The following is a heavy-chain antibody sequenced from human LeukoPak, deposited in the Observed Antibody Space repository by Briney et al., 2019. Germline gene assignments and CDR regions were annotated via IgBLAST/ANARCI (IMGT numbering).Heavy chain of an antibody. V-gene: IGHV4-31*03. D-gene: IGHD3-22*01. CDR3: ARDSSGYYWFDP. CDR2: IYHSGTT. CDR1: GGSISSGGF. J-gene: IGHJ5*02. Sequence: SQTLSLTCTVSGGSISSGGFWNWIRQHPRKGLEWIGYIYHSGTTYYNPSLKSRVTISVDTSKNRFSLKLSSVTAADTAVYYCARDSSGYYWFDPWGQGTLVTVSS.